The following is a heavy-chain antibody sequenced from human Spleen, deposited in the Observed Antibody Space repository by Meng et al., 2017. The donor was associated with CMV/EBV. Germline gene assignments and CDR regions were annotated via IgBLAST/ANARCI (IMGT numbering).Heavy chain of an antibody. Sequence: SLKISCVASGFTFDDYAMYWVRQAPGKGLEWVSGISWNSGSIGYADSVKGRFTISRDNAKKSLYLQMNSLRAEDTALYYCAKDIWATVMYDAFDIWGQGTMVTVSS. CDR2: ISWNSGSI. CDR1: GFTFDDYA. CDR3: AKDIWATVMYDAFDI. V-gene: IGHV3-9*01. J-gene: IGHJ3*02. D-gene: IGHD5-24*01.